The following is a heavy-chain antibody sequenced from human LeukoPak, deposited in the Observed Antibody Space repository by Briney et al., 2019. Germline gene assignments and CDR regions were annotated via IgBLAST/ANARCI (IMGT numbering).Heavy chain of an antibody. CDR3: ARDSAVAANDY. J-gene: IGHJ4*02. CDR2: ISSSGSTI. V-gene: IGHV3-48*03. Sequence: PGGSLRLSCAASGFTFSSYEMNWVRQAPGKGLERVSYISSSGSTIYYADSVKGRFTISRDNAKNSLYLQMNSLRAEDTAVYYCARDSAVAANDYWGQGTLVTVSS. CDR1: GFTFSSYE. D-gene: IGHD6-19*01.